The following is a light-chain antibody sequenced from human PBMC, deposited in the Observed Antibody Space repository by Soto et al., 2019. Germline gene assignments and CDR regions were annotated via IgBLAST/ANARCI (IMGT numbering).Light chain of an antibody. CDR3: SSYTSSSTL. J-gene: IGLJ2*01. V-gene: IGLV2-14*01. Sequence: QSALTQPASVSGSPGQSITISCTGTSSDVGGYNYVSWYQQHPGKAPKLMIYEVSNRPSGVSNRFSGSKSGNTASLTISGLHAEDEDDYYCSSYTSSSTLFGGGTKVTVL. CDR1: SSDVGGYNY. CDR2: EVS.